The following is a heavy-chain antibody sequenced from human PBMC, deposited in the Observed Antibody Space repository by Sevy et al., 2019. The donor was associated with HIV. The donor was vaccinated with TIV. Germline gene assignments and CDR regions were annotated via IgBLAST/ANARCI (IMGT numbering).Heavy chain of an antibody. D-gene: IGHD3-22*01. CDR2: VSDDGSTK. CDR1: GFTFNTYP. CDR3: ARSGITGGYLYYFDY. J-gene: IGHJ4*02. V-gene: IGHV3-30*04. Sequence: GGSLRLSCVVSGFTFNTYPLHWVRQAPGKGLEWVAVVSDDGSTKYYADSVKGRFTISRDNSKNTLYLQMHSLRADDTAVYYCARSGITGGYLYYFDYWGQGTLVTVSS.